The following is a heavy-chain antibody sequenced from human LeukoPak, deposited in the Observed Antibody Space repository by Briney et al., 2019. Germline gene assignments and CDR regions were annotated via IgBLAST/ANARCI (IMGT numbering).Heavy chain of an antibody. CDR2: IYYSGST. CDR3: ARFYYYDSSGYSYYFDY. CDR1: GGSISSGDYY. D-gene: IGHD3-22*01. Sequence: PSETLSLTCTVSGGSISSGDYYWSWIRQPPGKGLEWIGYIYYSGSTYYNPSLKSRVTISVDTSKNQFSLKLSSVTAADTAVYYCARFYYYDSSGYSYYFDYWGQGTLVTVSS. V-gene: IGHV4-30-4*08. J-gene: IGHJ4*02.